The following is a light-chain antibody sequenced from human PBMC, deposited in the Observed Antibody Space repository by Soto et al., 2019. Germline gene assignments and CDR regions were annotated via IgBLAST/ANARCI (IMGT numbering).Light chain of an antibody. V-gene: IGLV2-14*02. J-gene: IGLJ1*01. CDR1: SSDVGSYDL. Sequence: QSVLTQPASVSGSPGQSITISCTGTSSDVGSYDLVSWYQQHPGKAPKLIIYEGSQRPSGVSNRFSGSKSGNTASLTISGLRPEDGADYYCSSYAGSSNVFGTGTKVTVL. CDR3: SSYAGSSNV. CDR2: EGS.